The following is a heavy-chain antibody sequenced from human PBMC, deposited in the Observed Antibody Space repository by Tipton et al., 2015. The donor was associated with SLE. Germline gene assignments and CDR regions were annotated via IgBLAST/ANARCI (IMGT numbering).Heavy chain of an antibody. Sequence: SLRLSCAASGFTFSGSAMHWVRQAPGKGLEWVAVIWHDGSNKYYADSVKGRFTISRDNAKNSLYLQMNSLRAEDTALYYCARARGGYADAFDIWGQGTMVTLSS. D-gene: IGHD6-19*01. V-gene: IGHV3-33*08. CDR1: GFTFSGSA. CDR2: IWHDGSNK. CDR3: ARARGGYADAFDI. J-gene: IGHJ3*02.